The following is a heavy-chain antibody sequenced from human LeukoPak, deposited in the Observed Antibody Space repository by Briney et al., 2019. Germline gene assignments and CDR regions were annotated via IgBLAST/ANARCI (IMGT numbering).Heavy chain of an antibody. Sequence: SGGPLRLSCAASGFTFTNYAMHWARQTPGKGLEWVALISSDGSKNIYADPVKGRFTVSRDNSKNTLYLQMNSLRAEDTAVYYCVKGLVQTTMSYSVDYWGQGALVTVSS. CDR1: GFTFTNYA. CDR3: VKGLVQTTMSYSVDY. J-gene: IGHJ4*02. V-gene: IGHV3-30*18. D-gene: IGHD1-1*01. CDR2: ISSDGSKN.